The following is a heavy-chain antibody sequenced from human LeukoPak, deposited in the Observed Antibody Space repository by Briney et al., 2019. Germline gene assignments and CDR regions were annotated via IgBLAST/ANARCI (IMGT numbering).Heavy chain of an antibody. V-gene: IGHV4-39*02. D-gene: IGHD3-10*01. CDR2: IYYTGNT. Sequence: SETLSLTCTVSGGSISSSNYSWAWIRQPPGKGLEWIGSIYYTGNTYYNPSLKGRGTISADTSKNHFSLKLSSVTASDTAVYYCARPGWFGELRGDYFDPWARGSLVTVAS. CDR3: ARPGWFGELRGDYFDP. CDR1: GGSISSSNYS. J-gene: IGHJ2*01.